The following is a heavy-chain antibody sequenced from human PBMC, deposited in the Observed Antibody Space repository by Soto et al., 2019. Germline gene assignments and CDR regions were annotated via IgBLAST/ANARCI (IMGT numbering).Heavy chain of an antibody. Sequence: ASETLSLTCTVSGGSISSGDYYWSWIRQPPGKGLEWIGYIYYSGSTYYNPSLKSRVTISVDTSKNQFSLKLSSVTAADTAVYYCAQRDNYYYGMDVWGQGTAVTVSS. D-gene: IGHD2-15*01. J-gene: IGHJ6*02. CDR3: AQRDNYYYGMDV. V-gene: IGHV4-30-4*01. CDR2: IYYSGST. CDR1: GGSISSGDYY.